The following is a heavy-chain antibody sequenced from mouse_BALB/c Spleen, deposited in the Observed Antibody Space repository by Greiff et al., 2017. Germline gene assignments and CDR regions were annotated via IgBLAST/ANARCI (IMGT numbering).Heavy chain of an antibody. CDR2: INPDSSTI. D-gene: IGHD2-3*01. CDR1: GFDFSRYW. CDR3: ARPRSIYDGYLGY. V-gene: IGHV4-1*02. J-gene: IGHJ2*01. Sequence: VQLKESGGGLVQPGGSLKLSCAASGFDFSRYWMSWVRQAPGKGLEWIGEINPDSSTINYTPSLKDKFIISRDNAKNTLYLQMSKVRSEDTALYYCARPRSIYDGYLGYWGQGTTLTVSS.